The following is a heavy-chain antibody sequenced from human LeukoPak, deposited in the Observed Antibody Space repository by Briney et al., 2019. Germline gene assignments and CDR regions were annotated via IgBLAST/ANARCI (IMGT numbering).Heavy chain of an antibody. Sequence: ASVKVYCKASGYTFTSYGISWVRQAPGQGLEWMGWISAYNGNTNYAQKLQGRVTVTTDTSTSTAYMELRSLRSDDTAAYYCARDGSGVPDAFDIWGQGTMVTVSS. J-gene: IGHJ3*02. V-gene: IGHV1-18*04. CDR2: ISAYNGNT. CDR3: ARDGSGVPDAFDI. CDR1: GYTFTSYG. D-gene: IGHD2-15*01.